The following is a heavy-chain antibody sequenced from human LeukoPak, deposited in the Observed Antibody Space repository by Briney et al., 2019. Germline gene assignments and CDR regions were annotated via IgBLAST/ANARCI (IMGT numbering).Heavy chain of an antibody. V-gene: IGHV4-61*02. CDR1: GGSISSGSYY. CDR3: ARFPGIAAAGSYYFDY. J-gene: IGHJ4*02. D-gene: IGHD6-25*01. CDR2: IYTSGST. Sequence: SQTLSLTCTVSGGSISSGSYYWSWIRQPAGKGLEWIGRIYTSGSTNYNPSLKSRVTISVDTSKNQFSLKLSSVTAADTAVYYCARFPGIAAAGSYYFDYWGQGTLVTVSS.